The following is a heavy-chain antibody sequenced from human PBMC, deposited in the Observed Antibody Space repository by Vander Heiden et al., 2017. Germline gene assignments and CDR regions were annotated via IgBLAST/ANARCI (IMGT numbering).Heavy chain of an antibody. CDR3: ARGDYVWGSWVAFFDY. CDR2: ISAYNGNT. V-gene: IGHV1-18*01. Sequence: AHLVPAGAGAKKPGAPVTVSAQASGYTFTSYGISWVRQAPGQGLEWMGWISAYNGNTNYARKLQGRVTMTTDTSTSTAYMELRSLRSDDTAVYYRARGDYVWGSWVAFFDYWGQGTLVTVSS. J-gene: IGHJ4*02. D-gene: IGHD3-16*01. CDR1: GYTFTSYG.